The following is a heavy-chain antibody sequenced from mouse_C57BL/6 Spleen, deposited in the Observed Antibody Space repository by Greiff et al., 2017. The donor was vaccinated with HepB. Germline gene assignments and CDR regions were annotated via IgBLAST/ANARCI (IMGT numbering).Heavy chain of an antibody. CDR2: IDPSDSYT. V-gene: IGHV1-50*01. CDR1: GYTFTSYW. CDR3: ARGGGPYYAMDY. J-gene: IGHJ4*01. Sequence: QVQLQQPGAELVKPGASVKLSCKASGYTFTSYWMQWVKQRPGQGLEWIGEIDPSDSYTNYNQKFKGKATLTVDTSSSTAYMQLSSLTSEDSAVYYCARGGGPYYAMDYWGQGTSVTGSS.